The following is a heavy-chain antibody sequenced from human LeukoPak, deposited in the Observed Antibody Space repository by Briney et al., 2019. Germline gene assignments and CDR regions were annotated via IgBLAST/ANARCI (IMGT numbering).Heavy chain of an antibody. D-gene: IGHD1-1*01. Sequence: GGSLRLSCAASGFTFSRIAMTWVRQAPGKGLEWVSTIRSNGDTAYNADSVRGRFAISRDNSKNALFLQMNSLRVEDTAIYYCARGQELDDGVFDSWGQGTLVTVSA. J-gene: IGHJ4*02. CDR3: ARGQELDDGVFDS. CDR2: IRSNGDTA. V-gene: IGHV3-23*01. CDR1: GFTFSRIA.